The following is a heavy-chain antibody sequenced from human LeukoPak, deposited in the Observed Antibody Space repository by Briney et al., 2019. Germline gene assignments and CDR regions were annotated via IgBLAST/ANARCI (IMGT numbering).Heavy chain of an antibody. CDR3: AKPTGPMPDWYFDL. J-gene: IGHJ2*01. CDR1: GFTLSSSG. D-gene: IGHD4-17*01. CDR2: LSYDGSNK. V-gene: IGHV3-30*18. Sequence: PGGSLSLSCAASGFTLSSSGMHWVRQALGKGLEWVAVLSYDGSNKYYADSVKGRFTIHRDNSKTTPYLQMNSLRADDTAVYSCAKPTGPMPDWYFDLWGRGTLVTVSS.